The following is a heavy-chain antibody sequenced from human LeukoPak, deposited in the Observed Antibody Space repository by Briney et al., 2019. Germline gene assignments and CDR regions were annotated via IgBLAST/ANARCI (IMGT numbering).Heavy chain of an antibody. Sequence: SGTLSLTCAVSGGSISSSYYWGWVRQPPGKGLEWIGSIYYSGSTYYNPSLKSRVTISVDTSKNQFSLKLSSVTAADTAVYYCARSETYYYGSGSYYYDYWGQGTLVTVSS. V-gene: IGHV4-39*07. CDR1: GGSISSSYY. J-gene: IGHJ4*02. D-gene: IGHD3-10*01. CDR3: ARSETYYYGSGSYYYDY. CDR2: IYYSGST.